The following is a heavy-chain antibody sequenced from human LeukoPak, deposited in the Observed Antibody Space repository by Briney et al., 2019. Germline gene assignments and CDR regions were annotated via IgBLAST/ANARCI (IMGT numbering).Heavy chain of an antibody. CDR3: ARVDWNDALDY. V-gene: IGHV3-30-3*01. J-gene: IGHJ4*02. CDR1: GFTFSSYA. D-gene: IGHD1-1*01. Sequence: GGSLGLSCAASGFTFSSYAMHWVRQAPGKGLEWVAVISYDGSNKYYADSVKGRFTISRDDSKNTLYLHMNSLRAEDTAVYYCARVDWNDALDYWGQGTLVTVSS. CDR2: ISYDGSNK.